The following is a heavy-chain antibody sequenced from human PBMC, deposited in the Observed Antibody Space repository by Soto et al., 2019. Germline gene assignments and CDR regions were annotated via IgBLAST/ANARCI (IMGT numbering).Heavy chain of an antibody. CDR2: ISSSSSYI. J-gene: IGHJ1*01. D-gene: IGHD1-26*01. Sequence: EVQLVESGGGLVKPGGSLRLSCAASGFTFSSYSMNWVRQAPGKGLEWVSSISSSSSYIYYADSVKGRFTISRDNAKNSLYLQRNSLRAEDTAVYYCARDWYMVGATTTAEYFQHWGQGTLVTVSS. CDR1: GFTFSSYS. V-gene: IGHV3-21*01. CDR3: ARDWYMVGATTTAEYFQH.